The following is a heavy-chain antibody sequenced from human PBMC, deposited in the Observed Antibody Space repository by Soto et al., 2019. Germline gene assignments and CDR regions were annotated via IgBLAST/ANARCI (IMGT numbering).Heavy chain of an antibody. J-gene: IGHJ3*02. D-gene: IGHD1-7*01. CDR2: IYYSGST. V-gene: IGHV4-31*03. CDR3: ERDSGITGITDAFDI. CDR1: GGSISSGGYY. Sequence: SESLSLTCTVSGGSISSGGYYWSWIRQHPGKGLEWIGYIYYSGSTYYNPSLKSRVTISVDTSKNQFSLKLSSVTAADTAVYYCERDSGITGITDAFDIWGQGTMVNVSS.